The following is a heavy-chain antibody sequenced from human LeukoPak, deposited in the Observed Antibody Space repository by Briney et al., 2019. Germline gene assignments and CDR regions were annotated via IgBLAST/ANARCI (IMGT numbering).Heavy chain of an antibody. CDR3: ARAAGHSSGWPEYFQH. J-gene: IGHJ1*01. V-gene: IGHV4-59*01. CDR2: IYYSGST. CDR1: GGSISSYY. Sequence: PSETLSLTCTVSGGSISSYYWSWIRQPPGKGLEWIGFIYYSGSTNYNPSLKSRVTISVDTSKNQFSLKLSSVTAADTAVYYCARAAGHSSGWPEYFQHWGQGTLVTVSS. D-gene: IGHD6-19*01.